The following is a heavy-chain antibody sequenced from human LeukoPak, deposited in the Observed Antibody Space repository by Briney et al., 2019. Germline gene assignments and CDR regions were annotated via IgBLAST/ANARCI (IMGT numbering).Heavy chain of an antibody. V-gene: IGHV1-2*02. CDR1: GYTFTGYY. J-gene: IGHJ3*02. D-gene: IGHD3-10*01. Sequence: ASVKVSCKASGYTFTGYYMHWVRQAPGQGLEWMGWINPNSGGTNYAQKFQGRVTMTRDTSISTAYMELSRLRSDDTAVYYCARDTMVRGENAFYIWGQGTMVTVSS. CDR2: INPNSGGT. CDR3: ARDTMVRGENAFYI.